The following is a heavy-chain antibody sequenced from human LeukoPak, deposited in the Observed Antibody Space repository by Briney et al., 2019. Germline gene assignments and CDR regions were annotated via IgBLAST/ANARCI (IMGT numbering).Heavy chain of an antibody. CDR1: GGSISSHY. D-gene: IGHD6-13*01. CDR3: ARLAAGTPLYYYYYGMDV. V-gene: IGHV4-59*08. Sequence: SETLSLTCSVSGGSISSHYWNWIRQSPGKELEWIGYIYYSGSTNYNPSLKSRVTISVDTSKNQFSLKLSSVTAADTAVYYCARLAAGTPLYYYYYGMDVWGQGTTVTVSS. CDR2: IYYSGST. J-gene: IGHJ6*02.